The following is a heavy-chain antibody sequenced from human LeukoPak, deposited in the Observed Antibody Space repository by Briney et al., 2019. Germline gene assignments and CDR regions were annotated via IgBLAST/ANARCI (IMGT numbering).Heavy chain of an antibody. D-gene: IGHD6-13*01. V-gene: IGHV3-21*01. CDR3: ARSFLSIAAAATDY. J-gene: IGHJ4*02. Sequence: GGSLRLSCAASGFAFSSYSMNWVRQAPGKGLEWVSSISSSSSYIYYADSVKGRFTISRDNAKNSLYLQMNSLRAEDTAVYYCARSFLSIAAAATDYWGQGALVTVSS. CDR1: GFAFSSYS. CDR2: ISSSSSYI.